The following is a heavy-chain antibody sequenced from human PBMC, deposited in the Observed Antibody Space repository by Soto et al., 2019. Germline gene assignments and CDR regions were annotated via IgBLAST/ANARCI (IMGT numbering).Heavy chain of an antibody. V-gene: IGHV1-18*04. CDR3: ARDGGFRRGWDF. Sequence: QVPLVQSGGEVQKPGASVNVSCKASGYTFTSYGICWVRQAPGQGLEWMGWVSSNNGNTEYAQKIQDRVTMTTDTSTTTAYMELRNLRSDDTAIYYCARDGGFRRGWDFWGQGTLLTVSS. CDR1: GYTFTSYG. CDR2: VSSNNGNT. D-gene: IGHD5-12*01. J-gene: IGHJ4*02.